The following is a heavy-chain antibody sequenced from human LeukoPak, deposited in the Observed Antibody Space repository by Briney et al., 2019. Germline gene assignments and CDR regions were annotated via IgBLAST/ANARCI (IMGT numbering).Heavy chain of an antibody. CDR3: AREFRYSTPWRGWFDP. V-gene: IGHV5-51*01. Sequence: GESLKISCKGSGYRFPNYWIGWVRQMPGKGLEWMGIIYPGDSNTRYSPSFQGQVTISADTSISTAYMELSRLRSDDTAVYYCAREFRYSTPWRGWFDPWGQGTLVTVSS. CDR1: GYRFPNYW. CDR2: IYPGDSNT. J-gene: IGHJ5*02. D-gene: IGHD6-13*01.